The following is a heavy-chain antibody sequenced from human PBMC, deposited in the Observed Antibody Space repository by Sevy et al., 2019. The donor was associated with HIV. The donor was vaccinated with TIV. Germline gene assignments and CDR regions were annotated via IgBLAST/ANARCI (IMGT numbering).Heavy chain of an antibody. CDR3: ARDCSSTSCLWGMDV. CDR2: IKLDGSEK. D-gene: IGHD2-2*01. Sequence: GGSLRLSCVASGFTFRSYWMSWVRQAPGKGLEWVANIKLDGSEKYYVDSVKGRFTISRDNAKNSLCLQMNSLRAEDTAVYYCARDCSSTSCLWGMDVWGQGTTVTVSS. CDR1: GFTFRSYW. V-gene: IGHV3-7*03. J-gene: IGHJ6*02.